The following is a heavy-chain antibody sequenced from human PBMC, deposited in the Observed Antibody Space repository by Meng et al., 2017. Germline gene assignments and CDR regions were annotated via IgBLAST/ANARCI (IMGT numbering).Heavy chain of an antibody. CDR1: RGFISSYY. Sequence: SETLSLTCTVSRGFISSYYWSWIRQPPGKGLEWIGRIYSSGSNNYNPPLKSRVTMSVDTSKNQFSLKLSSVTAADTAVYYCARDPGYYDSSGYYYGFDYWGQGTLVTVSS. V-gene: IGHV4-4*07. J-gene: IGHJ4*02. D-gene: IGHD3-22*01. CDR2: IYSSGSN. CDR3: ARDPGYYDSSGYYYGFDY.